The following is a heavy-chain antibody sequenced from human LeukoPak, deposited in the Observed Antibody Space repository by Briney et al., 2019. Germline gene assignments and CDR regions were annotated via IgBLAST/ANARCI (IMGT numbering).Heavy chain of an antibody. Sequence: GASVKVSCKASGYTFTSYDINWVRQATGQGLEWMGGIIPIFGTANYAQKFQGRVTITADESTSTAYMELSSLRSEDTAVYYCASTIVGATFFDYWGQGTLVTVSS. CDR3: ASTIVGATFFDY. D-gene: IGHD1-26*01. J-gene: IGHJ4*02. CDR2: IIPIFGTA. V-gene: IGHV1-69*13. CDR1: GYTFTSYD.